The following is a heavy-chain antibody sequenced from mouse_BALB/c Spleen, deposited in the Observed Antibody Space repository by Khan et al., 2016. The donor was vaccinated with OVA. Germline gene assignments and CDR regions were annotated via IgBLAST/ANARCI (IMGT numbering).Heavy chain of an antibody. Sequence: EVQLQESGPDLVKPSQSLALTCTVTGYSITSGYSWHWIRQFPGNKLEWMGYIYYRGSINYNHSLKSRIPITRDTSKNQVFLQLISVTTEDTATYYCARDGNYMDYWGQGTSVTVSS. CDR1: GYSITSGYS. CDR2: IYYRGSI. V-gene: IGHV3-1*02. J-gene: IGHJ4*01. CDR3: ARDGNYMDY. D-gene: IGHD2-1*01.